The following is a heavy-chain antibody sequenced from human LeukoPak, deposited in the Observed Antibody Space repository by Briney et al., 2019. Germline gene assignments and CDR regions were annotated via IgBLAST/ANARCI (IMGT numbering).Heavy chain of an antibody. J-gene: IGHJ4*02. V-gene: IGHV1-2*02. Sequence: ASLKVSCKASGYTFTGYYMHWVRQAPGQGLKGMGWINPNSGGTNYAQKFQGRVTMTRDTSISTAYMELSRLRSDDTAVYYCARQRTPLLWFGEPTKKKYYFDYCGQGTLVTVSS. CDR3: ARQRTPLLWFGEPTKKKYYFDY. D-gene: IGHD3-10*01. CDR1: GYTFTGYY. CDR2: INPNSGGT.